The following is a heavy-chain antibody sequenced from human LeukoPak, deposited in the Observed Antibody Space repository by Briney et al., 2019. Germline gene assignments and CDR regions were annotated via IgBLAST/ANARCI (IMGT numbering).Heavy chain of an antibody. CDR2: AWYDEKNK. J-gene: IGHJ4*02. V-gene: IGHV3-33*08. CDR1: GFTFSSYG. Sequence: GGSLRLSCAASGFTFSSYGMHWVRQAPGKGLEWVAVAWYDEKNKSYADSVKGRFTISRDNSKETLYLQMNSLRAEDTAVYYCADYGGHFPNWGQGTLVTVSS. D-gene: IGHD4-17*01. CDR3: ADYGGHFPN.